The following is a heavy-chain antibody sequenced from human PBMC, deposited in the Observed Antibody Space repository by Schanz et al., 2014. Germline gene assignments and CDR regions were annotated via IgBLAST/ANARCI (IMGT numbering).Heavy chain of an antibody. D-gene: IGHD3-9*01. J-gene: IGHJ4*02. Sequence: EVQLVESGGGLVQPRGSLRLSCAASEFSFSSFGMNWVRQAPGKGLEWVSYISSSSSTIYYADSVKGRFTISRDNAKNSLYLQMNSLRAEDTAVYFCAKDPYDVLTGYQYYFDYWGPGRLXTVSS. CDR3: AKDPYDVLTGYQYYFDY. CDR1: EFSFSSFG. CDR2: ISSSSSTI. V-gene: IGHV3-48*01.